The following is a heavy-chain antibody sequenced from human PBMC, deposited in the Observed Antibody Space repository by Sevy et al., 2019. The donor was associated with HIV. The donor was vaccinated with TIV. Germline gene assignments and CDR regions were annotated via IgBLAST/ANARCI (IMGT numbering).Heavy chain of an antibody. CDR1: GFTFSSYS. V-gene: IGHV3-48*02. CDR3: ARDQASGYSGFTVAGRAFDI. Sequence: GGSLRLSCAASGFTFSSYSMNWVRQAPGKGLEWVSYISSSSSTIYYADSVKGRFTISRDNAKNSLYLKMNSLRDEDTAVYYCARDQASGYSGFTVAGRAFDIWGQGTMVTVSS. D-gene: IGHD5-12*01. CDR2: ISSSSSTI. J-gene: IGHJ3*02.